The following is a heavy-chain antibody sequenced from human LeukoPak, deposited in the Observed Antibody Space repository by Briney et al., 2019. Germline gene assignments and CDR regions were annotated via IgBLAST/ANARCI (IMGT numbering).Heavy chain of an antibody. CDR3: AKVGVQEDTAMDFDY. CDR1: GFTSSSYA. J-gene: IGHJ4*02. D-gene: IGHD5-18*01. CDR2: ISGSGGST. V-gene: IGHV3-23*01. Sequence: PGGSLRLSCAASGFTSSSYAMSWVRQAPGKGLEWVSAISGSGGSTYYADSVKGRFTISRDNSKNTLYLQMNSLRAEDTAVYYCAKVGVQEDTAMDFDYWGQGTLVTVSS.